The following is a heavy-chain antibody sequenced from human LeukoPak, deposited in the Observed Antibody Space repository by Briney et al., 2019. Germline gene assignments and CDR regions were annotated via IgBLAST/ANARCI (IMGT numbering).Heavy chain of an antibody. CDR3: ARDRGYSYGHNWLDP. J-gene: IGHJ5*02. CDR2: VYYSGDT. CDR1: GGSISSYY. V-gene: IGHV4-59*01. D-gene: IGHD5-18*01. Sequence: SETLSLTCTVSGGSISSYYWSWIRQPPGKGLEWLGYVYYSGDTNYNPSLKSRVTISVDTSKSQFSLKLRSVTAADTAVYYCARDRGYSYGHNWLDPWGQGTLVTVSS.